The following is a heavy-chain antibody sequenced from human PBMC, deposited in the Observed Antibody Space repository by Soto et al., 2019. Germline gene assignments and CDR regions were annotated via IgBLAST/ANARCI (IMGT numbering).Heavy chain of an antibody. J-gene: IGHJ4*02. D-gene: IGHD3-16*02. CDR1: GDTFTTYA. Sequence: ASVKVSCKTSGDTFTTYAIHWVRQAPGQRLEWLGWISIGNGYTKYSAKFQDRVTITWDTSATTAYIQLSSLISEDTAVYYCARFRSLGYNFFDYRGQRTPVT. V-gene: IGHV1-3*04. CDR2: ISIGNGYT. CDR3: ARFRSLGYNFFDY.